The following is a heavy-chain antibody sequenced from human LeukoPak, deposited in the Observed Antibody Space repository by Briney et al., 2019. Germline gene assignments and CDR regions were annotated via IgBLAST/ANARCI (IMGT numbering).Heavy chain of an antibody. CDR3: ARDRWGYSSGWLLLGDAFDI. CDR1: GYTFISFG. CDR2: ISAYNGNT. Sequence: ASVKVSCKASGYTFISFGISWVRQAPGQGFEWTGWISAYNGNTNFAQKFQERVTMTTDTSTSTAYMELRSLRSDDTAVYYCARDRWGYSSGWLLLGDAFDIWGQGTMVTVSS. D-gene: IGHD6-19*01. J-gene: IGHJ3*02. V-gene: IGHV1-18*01.